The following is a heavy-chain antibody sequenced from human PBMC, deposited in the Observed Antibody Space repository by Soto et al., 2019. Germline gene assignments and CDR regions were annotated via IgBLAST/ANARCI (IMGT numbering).Heavy chain of an antibody. Sequence: QVQLVQSGAEVKKPGASVKVSCKASGYTFTGYYMHWVRQAPGQGLEWMGWINPNSGGTNYAQKFQGWVTMTRDTSISTAYMELSRLRSDDTAVYYCARGGAIVTTGTTGWWVFWGQGTLVTVSS. CDR2: INPNSGGT. D-gene: IGHD1-1*01. V-gene: IGHV1-2*04. CDR3: ARGGAIVTTGTTGWWVF. CDR1: GYTFTGYY. J-gene: IGHJ4*02.